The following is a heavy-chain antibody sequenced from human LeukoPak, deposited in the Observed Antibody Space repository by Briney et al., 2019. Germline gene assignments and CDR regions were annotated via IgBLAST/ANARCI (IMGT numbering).Heavy chain of an antibody. CDR2: IKQDGSER. CDR3: ARDRDWYTFDS. CDR1: GGSLSGYY. J-gene: IGHJ4*02. V-gene: IGHV3-7*01. D-gene: IGHD1-1*01. Sequence: ETLFLTCAVYGGSLSGYYWSWIRQAPGKVLEWVANIKQDGSERYYVDSVKGRFTISRDNAKNSLYLQMNSLRAEDTAVYYCARDRDWYTFDSWGQGVLVTVSS.